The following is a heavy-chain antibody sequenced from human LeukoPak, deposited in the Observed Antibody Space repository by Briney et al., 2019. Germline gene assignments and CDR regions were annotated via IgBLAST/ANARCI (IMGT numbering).Heavy chain of an antibody. CDR2: ISYIGST. J-gene: IGHJ3*02. D-gene: IGHD4-17*01. CDR1: TDSISSHY. Sequence: SETLSLTCAVSTDSISSHYWSWIRQPPGKGPEWIGYISYIGSTNYNPTLKSRVTISIDTSKNQFSLKLRSVTAADTAVYYCARDLITVTKGFDIWGQGTMVSVSS. CDR3: ARDLITVTKGFDI. V-gene: IGHV4-59*11.